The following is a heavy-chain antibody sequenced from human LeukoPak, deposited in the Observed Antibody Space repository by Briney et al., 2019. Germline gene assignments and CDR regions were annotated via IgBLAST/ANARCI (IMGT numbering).Heavy chain of an antibody. V-gene: IGHV3-7*01. CDR1: GFTFSSYA. Sequence: GGSLRLSCAASGFTFSSYAMSWVRQAPGKGLEWVANIKQDGSEKYYVDSVKGRFTISRDNAKNSLYLQMNSLRAEDTAVYYCARFCSGGSCYPSWGQGTLVTVSS. D-gene: IGHD2-15*01. CDR3: ARFCSGGSCYPS. J-gene: IGHJ4*02. CDR2: IKQDGSEK.